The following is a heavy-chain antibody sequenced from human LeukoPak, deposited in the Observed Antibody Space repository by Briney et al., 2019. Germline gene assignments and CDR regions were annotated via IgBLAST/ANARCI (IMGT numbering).Heavy chain of an antibody. V-gene: IGHV3-30*18. Sequence: GGSLRLSCAASGITLTNYAIRWVRQAPGKGLEWVAAISYDGSNKYYGDPVRGRFTISRDNSKNTLYLQMNSLRAEDTAVYYCAKSVSGSYVNGMDVWGQGTTVIVSS. CDR2: ISYDGSNK. D-gene: IGHD3-10*01. CDR1: GITLTNYA. J-gene: IGHJ6*02. CDR3: AKSVSGSYVNGMDV.